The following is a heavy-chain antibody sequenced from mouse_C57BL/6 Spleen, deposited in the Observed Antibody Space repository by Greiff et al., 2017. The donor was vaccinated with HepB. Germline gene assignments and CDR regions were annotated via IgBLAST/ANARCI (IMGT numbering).Heavy chain of an antibody. J-gene: IGHJ4*01. CDR1: GYTFTSYW. Sequence: QVQLQQSGTELVKPGASVKLSCKASGYTFTSYWMHWVEQRPGQGLEWIGNINPSNGGTNYNEKFKSKATLTVDKSSSTAYMQLSSLTSEDSAVYYCAKEDDGYSYAMDYWGQGTSVTVSS. V-gene: IGHV1-53*01. D-gene: IGHD2-3*01. CDR3: AKEDDGYSYAMDY. CDR2: INPSNGGT.